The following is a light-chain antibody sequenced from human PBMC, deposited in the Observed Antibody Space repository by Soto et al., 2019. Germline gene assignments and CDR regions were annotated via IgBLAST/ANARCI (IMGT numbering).Light chain of an antibody. CDR3: LQHNTYPLT. Sequence: EIVLTQSPGTLYLSPGVSAPLSWWASQNVLSNYLAWYQQKPGQAPRLLIYGASTRATGIPARFSGSGSGTEFTLTINNLQPEEFATYYCLQHNTYPLTVGHGTKVDIK. CDR1: QNVLSNY. CDR2: GAS. J-gene: IGKJ3*01. V-gene: IGKV3-15*01.